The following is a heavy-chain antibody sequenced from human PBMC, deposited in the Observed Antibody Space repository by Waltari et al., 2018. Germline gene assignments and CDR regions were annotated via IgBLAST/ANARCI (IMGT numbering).Heavy chain of an antibody. CDR1: GFTVSSNY. CDR3: TTETTVTTGTFDY. J-gene: IGHJ4*02. CDR2: IYSGGSGGNT. D-gene: IGHD4-17*01. Sequence: EVQLVETGGGLIQPGGSLRLSCAASGFTVSSNYMTWVRQAPGKGLEWVSVIYSGGSGGNTYYADSVKGRFTISRDNSKNTLYLQMNGLKTEDTAVYYCTTETTVTTGTFDYWGQGTLVTVSS. V-gene: IGHV3-53*02.